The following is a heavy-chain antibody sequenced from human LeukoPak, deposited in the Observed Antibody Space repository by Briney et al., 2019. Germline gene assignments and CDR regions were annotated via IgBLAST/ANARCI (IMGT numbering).Heavy chain of an antibody. D-gene: IGHD4-17*01. V-gene: IGHV4-34*01. J-gene: IGHJ4*02. CDR3: ARGQGTVTTH. Sequence: ASETLSLTCAVSGGSFSGYYWTWIRQPPGKGLEWIGEINHSGSANYNPSLKSRVTISLGTSKNQFSLKLSSVTAADTAVYYCARGQGTVTTHWGQGTLVTVSS. CDR2: INHSGSA. CDR1: GGSFSGYY.